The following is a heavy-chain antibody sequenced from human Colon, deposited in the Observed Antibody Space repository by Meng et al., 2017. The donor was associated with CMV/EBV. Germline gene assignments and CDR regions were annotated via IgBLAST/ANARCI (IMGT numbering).Heavy chain of an antibody. CDR3: AIDWAWTHDY. CDR2: IAPIFGTI. J-gene: IGHJ4*02. CDR1: VDIISRQT. Sequence: QVQQVPSGVAVKKSGSTVKVSCKTSVDIISRQTVSWVRQAPGQGREWIGKIAPIFGTIKYAEKFQGRVTITADHPTSTVYRELSSLRSDDTAVYYCAIDWAWTHDYWGQGTLVTVSS. V-gene: IGHV1-69*08. D-gene: IGHD1-1*01.